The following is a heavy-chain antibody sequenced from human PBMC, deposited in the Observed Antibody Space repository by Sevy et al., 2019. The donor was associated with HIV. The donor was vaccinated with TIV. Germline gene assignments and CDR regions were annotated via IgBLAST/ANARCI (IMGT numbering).Heavy chain of an antibody. CDR1: GGSISSGGYY. D-gene: IGHD2-2*02. V-gene: IGHV4-31*03. J-gene: IGHJ5*02. CDR3: AIAIYPPEDNWFDP. Sequence: SETLSLTCTVSGGSISSGGYYWSWIRQHPGKGLVWIGYIYYSGSTYYNPSLKSRVTISVDTSKNQFSLKLSSVTAADTAVYYCAIAIYPPEDNWFDPWGQGTLVTVSS. CDR2: IYYSGST.